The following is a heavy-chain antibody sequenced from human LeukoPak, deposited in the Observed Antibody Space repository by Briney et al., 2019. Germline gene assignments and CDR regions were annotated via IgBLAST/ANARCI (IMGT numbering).Heavy chain of an antibody. D-gene: IGHD1-26*01. CDR1: GVSISSSGYY. CDR2: LFYGGST. CDR3: ARWQVGATPYYYFYMDV. Sequence: SETLSLTCTVSGVSISSSGYYWGWIRQPPGKGLEWIGSLFYGGSTYNNPSLKSRVTIPVDTSKTQFSLRLSSVTAADTAVYYCARWQVGATPYYYFYMDVWGKGTTVAVSS. V-gene: IGHV4-39*01. J-gene: IGHJ6*03.